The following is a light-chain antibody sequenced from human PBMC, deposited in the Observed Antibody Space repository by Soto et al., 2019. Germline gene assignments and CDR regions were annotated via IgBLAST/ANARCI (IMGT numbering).Light chain of an antibody. V-gene: IGKV1-8*01. J-gene: IGKJ1*01. CDR1: QGISSY. Sequence: AIRMTQSPSSLSASTGDRVTITCRASQGISSYLAWYQQKPGKAPKLLIYAASTLQSGVPSRFSGSGSGTDFTLTISCLQSEDFATHYCQQYYSYPRGTFGQGTKVEIK. CDR2: AAS. CDR3: QQYYSYPRGT.